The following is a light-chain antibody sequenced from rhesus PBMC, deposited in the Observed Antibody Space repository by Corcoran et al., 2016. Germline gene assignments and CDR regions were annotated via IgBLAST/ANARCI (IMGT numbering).Light chain of an antibody. CDR1: ENVNNY. CDR3: QHSYGAPYS. Sequence: DIQMTQSPSSLSAFVGDRVTITCRARENVNNYLHWYQQKPGKAPKFLIYAATTLQSGVPSKFSGSGSRTVSTFSFRSLQPEDVATYYCQHSYGAPYSFGQVTKVEIK. V-gene: IGKV1-74*01. CDR2: AAT. J-gene: IGKJ2*01.